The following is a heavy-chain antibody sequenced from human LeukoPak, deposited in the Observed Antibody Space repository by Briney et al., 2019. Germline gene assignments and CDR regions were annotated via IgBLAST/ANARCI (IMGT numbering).Heavy chain of an antibody. D-gene: IGHD3-22*01. V-gene: IGHV3-33*01. CDR1: GFTFSDYG. CDR3: ARDPLNYDSSGYIRYYFDY. CDR2: IWYDGSNK. J-gene: IGHJ4*02. Sequence: GGSLRLSCAASGFTFSDYGMHWVRQAPGKGLEWVAVIWYDGSNKYYADSVKGRSTISRDNSKNTLYLQMNSLRAEDTAVYYYARDPLNYDSSGYIRYYFDYWGQGTLVTVSS.